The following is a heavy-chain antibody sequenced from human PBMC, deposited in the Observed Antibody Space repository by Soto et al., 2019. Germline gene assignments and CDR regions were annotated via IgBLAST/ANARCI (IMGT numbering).Heavy chain of an antibody. CDR2: ISHIGSV. V-gene: IGHV4-4*02. J-gene: IGHJ4*02. Sequence: QVLLQESGPGLVQLSGTLSLSCVVSGVSISSNYYWGWVRKPPGKGLEWLGDISHIGSVNYNPSIRSRVTLIVAKSQNQFTLNVNSVPASSTAVYFFASSFGWYAIDYGGQGTLVIVSS. D-gene: IGHD6-19*01. CDR1: GVSISSNYY. CDR3: ASSFGWYAIDY.